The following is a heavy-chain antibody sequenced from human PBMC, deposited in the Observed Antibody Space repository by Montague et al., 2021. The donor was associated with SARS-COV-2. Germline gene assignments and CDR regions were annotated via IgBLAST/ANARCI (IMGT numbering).Heavy chain of an antibody. J-gene: IGHJ4*02. CDR2: IYNSANT. CDR1: GGSVSSGDYY. CDR3: ARHPLGYCSSTSCYVG. D-gene: IGHD2-2*01. V-gene: IGHV4-39*01. Sequence: SETLSLTCTVSGGSVSSGDYYWSWLRQPPGKGLEGIGSIYNSANTYSTPYLKIPITITVDTYKNQFSLTLSSVTAADTAVYYCARHPLGYCSSTSCYVGWGQGTLVTVSS.